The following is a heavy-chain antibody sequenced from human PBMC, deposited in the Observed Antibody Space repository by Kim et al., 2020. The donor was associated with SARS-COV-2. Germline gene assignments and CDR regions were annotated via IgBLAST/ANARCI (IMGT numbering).Heavy chain of an antibody. Sequence: SETLSLTCTVSGGSISSSSYYWGWIRQPPGKGLEWIGSIYYSGSTYYNPSLKSRVTISVDTSKNQFSLKLSSVTAADTAVYYCASASVCTSCRPGAAYYYYGMDVWGQGTTVTVSS. CDR1: GGSISSSSYY. CDR2: IYYSGST. J-gene: IGHJ6*02. CDR3: ASASVCTSCRPGAAYYYYGMDV. D-gene: IGHD2-2*01. V-gene: IGHV4-39*07.